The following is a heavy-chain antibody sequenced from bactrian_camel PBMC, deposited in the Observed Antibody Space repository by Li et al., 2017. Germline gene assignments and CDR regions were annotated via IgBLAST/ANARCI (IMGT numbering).Heavy chain of an antibody. CDR3: AADEMGCIENVY. D-gene: IGHD1*01. CDR1: GHTDRMYC. J-gene: IGHJ4*01. Sequence: VQLVESGGGLVQAGGSLRLSCGSSSGHTDRMYCMAWFRLASGKEREGVVALASDGSTWYADSVKGRFTISKDNAKNTLYLQMNSLKPEDTAMYYCAADEMGCIENVYRGQGTQVTVS. CDR2: LASDGST. V-gene: IGHV3S57*01.